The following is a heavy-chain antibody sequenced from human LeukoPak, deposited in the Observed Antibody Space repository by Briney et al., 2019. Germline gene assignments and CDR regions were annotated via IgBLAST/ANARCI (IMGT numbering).Heavy chain of an antibody. CDR3: ARSDETYYYDSSGYSPFDY. J-gene: IGHJ4*02. D-gene: IGHD3-22*01. CDR1: GFTFSSYS. V-gene: IGHV3-48*02. CDR2: ISSSSSTI. Sequence: GGSLRLSCAASGFTFSSYSMNWVRQAPGKGLEWVSYISSSSSTIYYADSVKGRFTISRDNAKNSLYLQMNSLRDEDTAVYYCARSDETYYYDSSGYSPFDYWGQGTLVTVSS.